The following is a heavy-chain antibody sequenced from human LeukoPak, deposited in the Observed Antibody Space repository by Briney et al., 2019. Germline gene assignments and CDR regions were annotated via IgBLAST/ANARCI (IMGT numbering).Heavy chain of an antibody. CDR2: INHSGST. J-gene: IGHJ3*02. CDR1: GYSISSGYY. Sequence: PSETLSLTCTVSGYSISSGYYWGWIRQPPGKGLEWIGEINHSGSTNYNPSLKSRVTISVDTSKNQFSLKLSSVTAADTAVYYCARGRNRYCSGGSCSRAFDIWGQGTMVTVSS. D-gene: IGHD2-15*01. V-gene: IGHV4-38-2*02. CDR3: ARGRNRYCSGGSCSRAFDI.